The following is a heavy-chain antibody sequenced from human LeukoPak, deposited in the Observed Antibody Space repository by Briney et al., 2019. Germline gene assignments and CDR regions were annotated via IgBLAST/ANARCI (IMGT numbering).Heavy chain of an antibody. V-gene: IGHV1-2*02. Sequence: EASVKVSCKASGYTFTGYYMHWVRQAPGQGLEWIGWINPDSGGTNFAQKFQGRVAITRDTSITTAYMDLSRLTSGDTAVYYCARDRYGDGFAHFDYWGQGALVTVSS. CDR2: INPDSGGT. CDR3: ARDRYGDGFAHFDY. J-gene: IGHJ4*02. CDR1: GYTFTGYY. D-gene: IGHD5-24*01.